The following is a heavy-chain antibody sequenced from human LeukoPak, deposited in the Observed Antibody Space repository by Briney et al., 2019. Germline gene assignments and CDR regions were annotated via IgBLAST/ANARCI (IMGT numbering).Heavy chain of an antibody. CDR3: ARDRGPRTGFMVREAYDY. J-gene: IGHJ4*02. V-gene: IGHV3-74*01. CDR2: INTDGSIT. CDR1: GFTLSDYW. Sequence: GSLRLSCAASGFTLSDYWIHWVRQTPGKGLVWVSRINTDGSITNYADSVKGRFSISRDNAKNTLYLQMSSLRAEDTAVYYCARDRGPRTGFMVREAYDYWGQGTLVTVSS. D-gene: IGHD3-10*01.